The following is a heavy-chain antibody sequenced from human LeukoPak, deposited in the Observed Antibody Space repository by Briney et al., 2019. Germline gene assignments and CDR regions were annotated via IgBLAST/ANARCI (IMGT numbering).Heavy chain of an antibody. J-gene: IGHJ4*02. Sequence: PSETLSLTCTVSGGSISSGGYYWSWIRQHPGKGLEWIGYIYYSGSTYYNPSLKSRVTISVDTSKNQFSLKLSSVTAADTAVYYCARGPDDYGDYRVDYWGQGTLVTVSS. V-gene: IGHV4-31*03. CDR3: ARGPDDYGDYRVDY. CDR2: IYYSGST. CDR1: GGSISSGGYY. D-gene: IGHD4-17*01.